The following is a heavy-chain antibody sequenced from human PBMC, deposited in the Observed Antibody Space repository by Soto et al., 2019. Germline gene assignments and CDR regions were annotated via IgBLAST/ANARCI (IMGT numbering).Heavy chain of an antibody. CDR2: ISANAGNI. J-gene: IGHJ4*02. D-gene: IGHD6-13*01. V-gene: IGHV3-23*01. Sequence: EVQLLESGGGLVQPGGSLRLSCAASGFFFNGFDMSWVRQAPGMGLEWVSTISANAGNINYAGSVRGRFSISRDSSKNSVDLQMNSLRVKYTAVYFCTKGSIPAVGRVFFESWGQGTLVTVAS. CDR1: GFFFNGFD. CDR3: TKGSIPAVGRVFFES.